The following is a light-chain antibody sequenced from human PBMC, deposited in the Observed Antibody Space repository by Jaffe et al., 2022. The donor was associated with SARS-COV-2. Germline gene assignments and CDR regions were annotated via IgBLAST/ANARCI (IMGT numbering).Light chain of an antibody. J-gene: IGKJ2*01. CDR1: QDINSY. CDR3: QQYYSYPHT. CDR2: GAS. V-gene: IGKV1-8*01. Sequence: AIRVTQSPSSFSASTGDRVTITCRASQDINSYLAWYQQKPGRAPNLLIYGASTLQSGVPSRFSGSGSGTDFTLTISRLQSEDFATYFCQQYYSYPHTFGQGTKLEI.